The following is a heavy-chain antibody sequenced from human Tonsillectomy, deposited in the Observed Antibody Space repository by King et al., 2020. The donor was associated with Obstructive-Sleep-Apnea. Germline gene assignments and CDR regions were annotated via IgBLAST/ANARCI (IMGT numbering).Heavy chain of an antibody. CDR3: ARGRTTVTTGGYYFDY. J-gene: IGHJ4*02. D-gene: IGHD4-17*01. Sequence: VQLVESGAEVKKPGSSVKVSCKASGGTFSSYAISWVRQAPGHGLEWMGGIIPIFGTAKYAQKFQGRVTITADESTSTAYMELSSLRSEDTAVYYWARGRTTVTTGGYYFDYWGQGTLVTVSS. CDR2: IIPIFGTA. CDR1: GGTFSSYA. V-gene: IGHV1-69*01.